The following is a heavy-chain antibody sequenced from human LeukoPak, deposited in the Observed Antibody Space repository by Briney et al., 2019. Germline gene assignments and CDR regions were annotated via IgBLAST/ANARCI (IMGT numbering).Heavy chain of an antibody. CDR2: IYYSGST. J-gene: IGHJ6*03. CDR3: ARRGSSLMYYYYYYMDV. Sequence: KTSETLSLTCTVSGGSISSSSYYWGWIRQPPGKGLEWIGSIYYSGSTYYNPSLKSRITISVDTSKNQFSLKLSSVTAADTAVYYCARRGSSLMYYYYYYMDVWGKGTTVTVSS. CDR1: GGSISSSSYY. V-gene: IGHV4-39*01. D-gene: IGHD6-6*01.